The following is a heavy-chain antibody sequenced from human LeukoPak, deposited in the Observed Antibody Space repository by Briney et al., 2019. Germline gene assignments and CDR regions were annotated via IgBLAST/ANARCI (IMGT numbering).Heavy chain of an antibody. CDR2: INHSGST. CDR3: ARFGGSYSY. Sequence: SETLSLTCAVYGGSFSGYYWSWIRQPPGKGLEWIGEINHSGSTNYNPSLKSRVTISVDTSKNQFSLKLSSVTAADTAVYYCARFGGSYSYWGQGTLVTVSP. CDR1: GGSFSGYY. J-gene: IGHJ4*02. V-gene: IGHV4-34*01. D-gene: IGHD1-26*01.